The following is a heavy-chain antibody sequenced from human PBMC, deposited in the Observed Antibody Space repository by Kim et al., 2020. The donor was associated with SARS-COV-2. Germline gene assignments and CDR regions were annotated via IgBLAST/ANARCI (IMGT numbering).Heavy chain of an antibody. CDR1: GFSLSTSGVG. CDR2: IYWDDDK. J-gene: IGHJ4*02. D-gene: IGHD3-10*01. CDR3: AHRPGSPFFAYFDY. V-gene: IGHV2-5*02. Sequence: SGPTLVNPTQTLTLTCTFSGFSLSTSGVGVGWIRQPPGKALEWLALIYWDDDKRYSPSLKSRLTITKDTSKNQVVLTITNMDPVDTATYYCAHRPGSPFFAYFDYWGQGTLVTVSS.